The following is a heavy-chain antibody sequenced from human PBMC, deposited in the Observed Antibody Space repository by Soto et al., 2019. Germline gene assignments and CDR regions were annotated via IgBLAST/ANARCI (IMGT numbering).Heavy chain of an antibody. V-gene: IGHV4-59*01. D-gene: IGHD3-22*01. J-gene: IGHJ3*02. CDR3: ARGEVIRAFDI. CDR1: GGSISSYY. Sequence: SETLSLTCTVSGGSISSYYWSWIRQPPGKGLEWIGYIYYSGSTNYNPSLKSRVTISVDTSKNQFSLKLSSVTAADTAVYYCARGEVIRAFDIWGQGIMVTVSS. CDR2: IYYSGST.